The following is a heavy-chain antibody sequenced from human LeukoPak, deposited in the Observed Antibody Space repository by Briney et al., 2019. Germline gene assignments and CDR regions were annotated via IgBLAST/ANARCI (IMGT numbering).Heavy chain of an antibody. D-gene: IGHD2-2*01. V-gene: IGHV1-69*13. Sequence: ASVKVSCKASGGTFSSYAISWVRQAPGQGLEWMGGSIPIFGTANYAQKFQGRVTLTADESTSTAYLELSSLRSEDTAVYYCARDRYCSSTSCYSGDYGMDVWGKGTTVTVSS. CDR1: GGTFSSYA. CDR2: SIPIFGTA. CDR3: ARDRYCSSTSCYSGDYGMDV. J-gene: IGHJ6*04.